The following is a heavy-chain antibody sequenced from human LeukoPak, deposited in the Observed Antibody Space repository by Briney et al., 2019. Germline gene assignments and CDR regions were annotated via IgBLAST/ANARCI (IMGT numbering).Heavy chain of an antibody. CDR3: AKDTFGGSGSYRPFDY. J-gene: IGHJ4*02. D-gene: IGHD3-10*01. Sequence: GGSLRLSCAASGFTFSSYGMHWVRQAPGKGLEWVAFIRYDGSNKYYADSVKGRFTISRDNSKNTLYLQMNSLRAEDAAVYYCAKDTFGGSGSYRPFDYWGQGTLVTVSS. CDR2: IRYDGSNK. V-gene: IGHV3-30*02. CDR1: GFTFSSYG.